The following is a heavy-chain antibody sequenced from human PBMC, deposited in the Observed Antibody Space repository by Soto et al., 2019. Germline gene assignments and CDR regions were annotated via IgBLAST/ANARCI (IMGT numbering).Heavy chain of an antibody. D-gene: IGHD2-8*02. CDR1: GFSLSTSGVG. J-gene: IGHJ4*02. V-gene: IGHV2-5*02. CDR3: AQYRSGAYDY. CDR2: IYWDDDK. Sequence: QITLKESGPPLVKPTQTLTLTCTFSGFSLSTSGVGVGWIRQPPGKALEWLALIYWDDDKGYSPSLKTRLTITKDTSKNQVVRTLTTMDPVDTATYSGAQYRSGAYDYWGQGTLVTVSS.